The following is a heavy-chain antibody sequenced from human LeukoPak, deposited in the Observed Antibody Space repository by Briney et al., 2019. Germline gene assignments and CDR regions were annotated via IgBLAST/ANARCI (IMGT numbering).Heavy chain of an antibody. J-gene: IGHJ4*02. CDR3: AREAFGVDF. D-gene: IGHD3-10*01. CDR2: INRDGSDT. CDR1: GFTFNSYY. Sequence: GGSLRLSCAASGFTFNSYYMNWVRQAPGKGLVWVSRINRDGSDTIYADSVKGRFTISRDNAKNTLFLQVNSLRAEDTAVYYCAREAFGVDFWGQGTQVTVSS. V-gene: IGHV3-74*01.